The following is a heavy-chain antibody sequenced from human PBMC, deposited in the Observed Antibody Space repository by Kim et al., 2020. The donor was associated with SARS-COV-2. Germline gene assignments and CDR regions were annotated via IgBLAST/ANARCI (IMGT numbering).Heavy chain of an antibody. V-gene: IGHV1-18*01. Sequence: ASVKVSCKASGYTFTSYGISWVRQAPGQGLEWMGWIRVYSGNKNYAQKFQGRVTMTTDTSTSTAYMELRSLGYDDTAVYYCAILGHGETVVPGGFDYNYGLDVWGQGTTVTVSS. CDR1: GYTFTSYG. CDR2: IRVYSGNK. J-gene: IGHJ6*02. D-gene: IGHD3-10*01. CDR3: AILGHGETVVPGGFDYNYGLDV.